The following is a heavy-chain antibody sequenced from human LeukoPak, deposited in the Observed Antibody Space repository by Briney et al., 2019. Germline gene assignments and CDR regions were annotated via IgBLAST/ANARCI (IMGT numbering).Heavy chain of an antibody. D-gene: IGHD6-13*01. Sequence: PSETLSLTCTASGGSISSYYWSWIRQPPGKGLEWIGYIYYSGSTNYNPSLKSRVTISVDTSKNQFSLKLSSVTAADTAVYYCARRPSGYSSSWYGGFDYWGQGTLVTVSS. CDR3: ARRPSGYSSSWYGGFDY. CDR1: GGSISSYY. V-gene: IGHV4-59*01. J-gene: IGHJ4*02. CDR2: IYYSGST.